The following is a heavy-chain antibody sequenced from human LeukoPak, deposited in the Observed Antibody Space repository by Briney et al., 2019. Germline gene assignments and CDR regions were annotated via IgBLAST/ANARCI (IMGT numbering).Heavy chain of an antibody. CDR1: GFTVNNNY. V-gene: IGHV3-66*02. CDR2: IYSGGST. D-gene: IGHD1-7*01. CDR3: TSEIRKNYRYYFDY. J-gene: IGHJ4*02. Sequence: GGSLRLSCAASGFTVNNNYMNWVRQAPGKGLEWVSVIYSGGSTYYADSMKGRFTASRDNSKNTLYLQMNSLRAEDTAVYYCTSEIRKNYRYYFDYWGQGTLVTVSS.